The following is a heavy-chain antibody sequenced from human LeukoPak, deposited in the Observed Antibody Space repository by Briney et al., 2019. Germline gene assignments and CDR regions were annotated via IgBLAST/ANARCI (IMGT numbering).Heavy chain of an antibody. J-gene: IGHJ4*02. CDR2: IYHSGNT. CDR1: IDSITNYY. CDR3: ARVQDYFDY. Sequence: SETLSLTCSVPIDSITNYYWSWIRQPPGKGLEWIGFIYHSGNTNKNPSLTTRVTMSVDTSKTQITLRLSSVTAADTAVYYCARVQDYFDYWGQGTLVTVSS. V-gene: IGHV4-59*01.